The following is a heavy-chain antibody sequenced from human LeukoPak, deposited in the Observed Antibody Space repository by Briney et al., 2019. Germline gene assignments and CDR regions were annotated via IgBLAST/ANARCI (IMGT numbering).Heavy chain of an antibody. CDR1: GYTFSSYA. V-gene: IGHV3-23*01. CDR3: ARLLGYCSSTSCYAHAFDI. Sequence: PGGSLRLSCAASGYTFSSYAMSWVRQAPGKGLEWVSAISGSGGSTYYADSVKGRFTTSRDNSKNTLYLQMNSLRAEDTAVYYCARLLGYCSSTSCYAHAFDIWGQGTMVTVSS. D-gene: IGHD2-2*01. J-gene: IGHJ3*02. CDR2: ISGSGGST.